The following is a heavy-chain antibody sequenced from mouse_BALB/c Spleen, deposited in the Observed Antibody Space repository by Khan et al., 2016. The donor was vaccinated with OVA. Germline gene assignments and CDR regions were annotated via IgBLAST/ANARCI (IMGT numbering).Heavy chain of an antibody. V-gene: IGHV2-9*02. CDR3: ARLEDI. D-gene: IGHD1-3*01. Sequence: VQLQESGPGLVAPSPSLSISCTVSGFSLTSYGVHWVRQPPGKGLEWLGVIWAGGSTNYNSAHMSSLSISKENSKSQVFLKMNSLQTDDTAMYYCARLEDIWGQGTTLTVSS. J-gene: IGHJ2*01. CDR1: GFSLTSYG. CDR2: IWAGGST.